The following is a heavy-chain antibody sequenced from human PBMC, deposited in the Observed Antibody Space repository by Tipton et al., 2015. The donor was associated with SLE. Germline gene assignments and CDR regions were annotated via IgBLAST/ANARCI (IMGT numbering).Heavy chain of an antibody. J-gene: IGHJ4*02. D-gene: IGHD3-16*01. V-gene: IGHV4-38-2*01. CDR3: ANRGYDYVWG. CDR1: GYSISSGYY. Sequence: TLSLTCAVSGYSISSGYYWGWIRQPPGKGLEWIGSIYHSGSTYYNPSLKSRVTISVDTSKNQFSLKLSSVTAADTAVYYCANRGYDYVWGWGQGTLVTVS. CDR2: IYHSGST.